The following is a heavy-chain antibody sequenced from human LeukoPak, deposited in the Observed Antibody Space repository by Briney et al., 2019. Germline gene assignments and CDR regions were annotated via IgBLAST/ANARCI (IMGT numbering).Heavy chain of an antibody. J-gene: IGHJ5*02. CDR3: ARIITYYDFSCWFDP. D-gene: IGHD3-3*01. Sequence: SETLSLTCSASGGSISRSSYSWGWIRQPPGKGLEWIGSIYYSGRTYYNPSLKSRVTISVGTSKNQFSLKLSSVTAADTAVDYCARIITYYDFSCWFDPWGQGTLVTVSS. V-gene: IGHV4-39*01. CDR2: IYYSGRT. CDR1: GGSISRSSYS.